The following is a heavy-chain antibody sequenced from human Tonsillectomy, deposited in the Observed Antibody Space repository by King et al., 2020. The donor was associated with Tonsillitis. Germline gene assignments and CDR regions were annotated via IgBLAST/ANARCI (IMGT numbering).Heavy chain of an antibody. V-gene: IGHV3-30*02. CDR3: ANAEWLRLEGDAFDN. CDR2: IRYDGSTK. Sequence: VQLVQSGGGVVQPGGSLRLSCAASGFPFIKYGMHWVRQAPGKGLEWVAFIRYDGSTKYYTDSVKGRFTISRDNSKNTLYLQMNSLRAEDTAVYYCANAEWLRLEGDAFDNWGQGTMVTVSS. D-gene: IGHD3-3*01. J-gene: IGHJ3*02. CDR1: GFPFIKYG.